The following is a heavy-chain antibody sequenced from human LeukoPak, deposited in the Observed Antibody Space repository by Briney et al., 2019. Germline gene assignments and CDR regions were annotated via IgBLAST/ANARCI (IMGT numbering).Heavy chain of an antibody. D-gene: IGHD3-22*01. V-gene: IGHV4-39*01. CDR2: IYYSGST. CDR1: GGSISSYY. Sequence: PSETLSLTCTVSGGSISSYYWSWIRQPPGKGLEWIGSIYYSGSTYYNPSLKSRVTISVDTSKNQFSLKLSSVTAADTAVYYCARQNYYDSSGFDYWGQGTLVTVSS. J-gene: IGHJ4*02. CDR3: ARQNYYDSSGFDY.